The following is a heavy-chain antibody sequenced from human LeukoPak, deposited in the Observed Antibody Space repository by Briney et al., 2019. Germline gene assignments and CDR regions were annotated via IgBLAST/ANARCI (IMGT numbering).Heavy chain of an antibody. J-gene: IGHJ6*03. Sequence: LGGSLRLSCAASGFTFSSYSMNWVRQAPGKGLEWVSAISGSGGSTYYADSVKGRFTISRDNSENTLYLQMNSLRAEDTAVYYCATHRGLDYSYYYYMDVWGRGTTVTVSS. CDR2: ISGSGGST. V-gene: IGHV3-23*01. CDR1: GFTFSSYS. D-gene: IGHD1-14*01. CDR3: ATHRGLDYSYYYYMDV.